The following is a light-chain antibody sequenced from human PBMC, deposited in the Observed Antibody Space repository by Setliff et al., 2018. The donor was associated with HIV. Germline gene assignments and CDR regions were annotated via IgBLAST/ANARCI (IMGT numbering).Light chain of an antibody. Sequence: QSALTQPRSVSGSPGQSVTISCTGTTSNVGGYNYVSWYQQHPGKAPKLMIYDVAKRPSGVPDRFSGSKSGNTASLTISGLQTEDEADYYCSSYSINNLYVFATGTKVTVL. CDR1: TSNVGGYNY. CDR3: SSYSINNLYV. V-gene: IGLV2-11*01. J-gene: IGLJ1*01. CDR2: DVA.